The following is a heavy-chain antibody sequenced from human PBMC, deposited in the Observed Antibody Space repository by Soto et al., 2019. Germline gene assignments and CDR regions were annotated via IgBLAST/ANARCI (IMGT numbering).Heavy chain of an antibody. CDR3: ARESEDLTSNFDY. J-gene: IGHJ4*02. CDR2: ISSTTNYI. CDR1: GFTFSSYS. Sequence: GWPLRLSCAASGFTFSSYSMNWVRQAPGKGLEWGSSISSTTNYIYYGDSMKGRFTISRDNAKNSLYLEMNSLRAEDTAVYYCARESEDLTSNFDYWGQGTLVTVSS. V-gene: IGHV3-21*06.